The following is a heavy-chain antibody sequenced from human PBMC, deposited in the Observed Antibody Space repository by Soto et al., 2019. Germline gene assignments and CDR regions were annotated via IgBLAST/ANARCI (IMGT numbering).Heavy chain of an antibody. J-gene: IGHJ3*01. V-gene: IGHV1-2*02. CDR3: ARHVGTYSHALDV. D-gene: IGHD4-4*01. Sequence: GASVKVSCKASGYPFTGPYIYWVRQAPGQGLEWMGWMNPSSGGTGFAEKFQGRVTVTRDTSIRTVFLELNSLTSDDTGVYFCARHVGTYSHALDV. CDR2: MNPSSGGT. CDR1: GYPFTGPY.